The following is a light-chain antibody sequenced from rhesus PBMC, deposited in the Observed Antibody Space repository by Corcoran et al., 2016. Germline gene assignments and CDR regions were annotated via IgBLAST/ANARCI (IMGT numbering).Light chain of an antibody. Sequence: DIQMTQSPSSLSASVGDTVTITCRASQTISSWLAWYQQKPGKAPKLLIYKASTLQSGVTSRVSGSGSGTDFTLTISSLPSEDFATYYCQQYSSSPYSFGQGTKVEIK. CDR3: QQYSSSPYS. CDR1: QTISSW. J-gene: IGKJ2*01. CDR2: KAS. V-gene: IGKV1-22*01.